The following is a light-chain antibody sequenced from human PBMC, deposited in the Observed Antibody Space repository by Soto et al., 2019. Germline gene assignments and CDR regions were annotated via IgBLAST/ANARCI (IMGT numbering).Light chain of an antibody. CDR3: KRYNSYPSL. CDR1: QSISSW. Sequence: DIQMTQSPSTLSASVGDRVTITCRASQSISSWLAWYQQKPGKAPKLLIYDASSLESGVPSRFSGSGSGTEFTLPFRSLQPDVFAPNYCKRYNSYPSLFAKGTKLRSN. CDR2: DAS. V-gene: IGKV1-5*01. J-gene: IGKJ2*01.